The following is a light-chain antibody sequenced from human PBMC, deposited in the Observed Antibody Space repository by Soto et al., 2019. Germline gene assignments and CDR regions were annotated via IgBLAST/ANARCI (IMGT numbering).Light chain of an antibody. Sequence: QSVLTQPASVSGSPGQSITISCTGNSSDVGGYDYVSWYQQHPGKAPKLMIYEVSNRPSGVSNRFSGSKSGNTASLTISGLQAEDEADYYCSSYTSSSNYVFGTGTKVTVL. CDR3: SSYTSSSNYV. CDR2: EVS. CDR1: SSDVGGYDY. V-gene: IGLV2-14*01. J-gene: IGLJ1*01.